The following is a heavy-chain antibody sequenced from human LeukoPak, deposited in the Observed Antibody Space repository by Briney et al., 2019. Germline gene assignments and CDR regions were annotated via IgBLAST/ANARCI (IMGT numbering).Heavy chain of an antibody. D-gene: IGHD6-6*01. CDR2: INPSGGST. J-gene: IGHJ4*02. V-gene: IGHV1-46*01. Sequence: GASVKGSCKASGYTFTSYYMHWVRQAPGQGLEWMGIINPSGGSTSYAQKFQGRVTMTRDTSTSTVYMELSSLRSEDTAVYYCARETPDSSSYHNFDYWGQGTLVTVSS. CDR3: ARETPDSSSYHNFDY. CDR1: GYTFTSYY.